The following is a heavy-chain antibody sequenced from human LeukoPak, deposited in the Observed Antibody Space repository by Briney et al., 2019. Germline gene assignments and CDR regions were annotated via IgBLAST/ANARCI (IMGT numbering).Heavy chain of an antibody. CDR3: ARVYCSGGFCYSDHYYYYYMDV. CDR2: INWNGGST. CDR1: GFTFDDYD. V-gene: IGHV3-20*04. J-gene: IGHJ6*03. D-gene: IGHD2-15*01. Sequence: PGGSLRLSCAASGFTFDDYDMSWVRQAPGKGLEWVSGINWNGGSTGYADSVKGRFTISRDNAKNSLYLQMNSLRAEDTALYYCARVYCSGGFCYSDHYYYYYMDVWGKGTTVTISS.